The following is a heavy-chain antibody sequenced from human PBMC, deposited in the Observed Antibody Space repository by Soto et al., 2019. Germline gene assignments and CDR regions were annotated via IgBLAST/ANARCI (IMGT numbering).Heavy chain of an antibody. J-gene: IGHJ4*02. CDR2: TRNKGNSYTT. V-gene: IGHV3-72*01. CDR3: TSSWGDYRYFDN. CDR1: GFTFSDHY. Sequence: EVHLVESGGGLVQPGGSLRLSCAASGFTFSDHYMDWVRQAPGKGLEWVGRTRNKGNSYTTEYAASVEGRFTISRDVSRTSLYLQMNSLKTEDTAVYYCTSSWGDYRYFDNWGQGTLVTVSS. D-gene: IGHD4-17*01.